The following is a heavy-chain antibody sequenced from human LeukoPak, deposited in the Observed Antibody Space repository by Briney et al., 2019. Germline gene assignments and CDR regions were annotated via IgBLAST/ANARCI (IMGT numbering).Heavy chain of an antibody. CDR1: GFTFSRYW. J-gene: IGHJ4*02. CDR3: ARAGYYYDSSGYNPGYYFDY. D-gene: IGHD3-22*01. CDR2: INEDGSAK. Sequence: GGSLRLSCAASGFTFSRYWMSCVRQAPGKGLEWVANINEDGSAKYYVDSVKGRFTISRDDAKKSLYLQMSSLRAEDTAVYYCARAGYYYDSSGYNPGYYFDYWGQGTLVTVSS. V-gene: IGHV3-7*05.